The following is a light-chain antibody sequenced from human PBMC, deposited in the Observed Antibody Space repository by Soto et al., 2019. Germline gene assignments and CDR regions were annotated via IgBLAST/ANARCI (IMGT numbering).Light chain of an antibody. Sequence: DIQLTQSPSSLSASVGDRVTITCRASQSMRIYLNWYQHKPGKAPKLLIYTASSLQSGVPSRFSGSGSGTDFTLTISSLQLEDFATYYCQQSYTTPTFGQGTKVEIK. CDR3: QQSYTTPT. CDR2: TAS. CDR1: QSMRIY. V-gene: IGKV1-39*01. J-gene: IGKJ1*01.